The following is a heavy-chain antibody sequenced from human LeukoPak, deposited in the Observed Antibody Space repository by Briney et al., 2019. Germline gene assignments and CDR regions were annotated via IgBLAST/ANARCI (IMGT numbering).Heavy chain of an antibody. CDR2: INNDGSIT. D-gene: IGHD3-22*01. CDR1: GFTFSSYW. V-gene: IGHV3-74*01. CDR3: TRAHTNYYDSSGF. Sequence: GGSLRLSCAASGFTFSSYWMPWVRHAPGKGLVWVSRINNDGSITRYADSVEGRFTISRDNAKNTLYLQMNSLRAEDTAVYYCTRAHTNYYDSSGFWGQGTLVTVSS. J-gene: IGHJ4*02.